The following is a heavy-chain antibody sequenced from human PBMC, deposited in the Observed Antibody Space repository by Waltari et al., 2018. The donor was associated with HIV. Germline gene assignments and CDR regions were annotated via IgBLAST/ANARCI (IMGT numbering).Heavy chain of an antibody. CDR1: GFTFSSYA. D-gene: IGHD3-3*01. V-gene: IGHV3-23*01. J-gene: IGHJ4*02. CDR2: ISGSGDNT. Sequence: EVQLLESGGGLVQPGGSLRLSCAASGFTFSSYAMSWVRQAPGKGLEWVSAISGSGDNTYYADSVKGRFTISRDNSKNTLYLQMNSLRAEDTAVYYCAKGGDFWSGYYFDHWGQGSLVTVSS. CDR3: AKGGDFWSGYYFDH.